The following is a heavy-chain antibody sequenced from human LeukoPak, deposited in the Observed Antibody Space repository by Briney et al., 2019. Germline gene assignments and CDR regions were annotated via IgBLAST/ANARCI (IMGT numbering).Heavy chain of an antibody. CDR2: IRYDGSNK. J-gene: IGHJ6*03. Sequence: GGCLRLSCAASGFTFSSYGMHWVRQAPGKGLEWVAFIRYDGSNKYYADSVKGRFTISRDNSKNTLYLQMNSLRADDTAVYYCAKDVLVTARYYYYYYMDVWGKGTTVTASS. CDR1: GFTFSSYG. D-gene: IGHD2/OR15-2a*01. V-gene: IGHV3-30*02. CDR3: AKDVLVTARYYYYYYMDV.